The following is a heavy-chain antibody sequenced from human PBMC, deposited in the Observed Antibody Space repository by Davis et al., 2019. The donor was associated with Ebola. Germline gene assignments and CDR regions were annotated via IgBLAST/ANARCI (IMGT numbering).Heavy chain of an antibody. Sequence: HTGGSLRLSCAASGFTFSSYWMHWVRQAPGKGLVWVSRINSDGSSTSYADPVKGRFTISRDNAKNTLYLQMNSLRAEDTAVYYCASGSSGWYYYYYGMDVWGQGTTVTVSS. CDR1: GFTFSSYW. V-gene: IGHV3-74*01. CDR2: INSDGSST. D-gene: IGHD6-19*01. CDR3: ASGSSGWYYYYYGMDV. J-gene: IGHJ6*02.